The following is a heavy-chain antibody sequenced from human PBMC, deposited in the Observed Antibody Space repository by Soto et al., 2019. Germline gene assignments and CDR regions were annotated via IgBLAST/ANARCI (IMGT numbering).Heavy chain of an antibody. J-gene: IGHJ4*02. Sequence: QVQLVESGGGLVKTSESLTIACAASGFTFSDYYMSWVRQAPGKGLGWVSYISSSGNTIYYADSVKGRFTISRDNAKNSVYLQMNSLRAEDTALYFCAKLSSENYYAPGFSWGQGTPVTVSS. CDR2: ISSSGNTI. D-gene: IGHD3-22*01. CDR3: AKLSSENYYAPGFS. CDR1: GFTFSDYY. V-gene: IGHV3-11*01.